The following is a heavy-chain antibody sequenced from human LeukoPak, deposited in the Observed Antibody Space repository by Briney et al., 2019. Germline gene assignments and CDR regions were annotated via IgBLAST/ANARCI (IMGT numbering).Heavy chain of an antibody. J-gene: IGHJ5*02. D-gene: IGHD3-16*01. Sequence: ASVKVSCKASGYTFTSYDINWVRQATGQGLEWMGWMNPNSGNTGYAQKFQGRVTITRNTSISTAYMELSSLRYEDTAVYYCARGRRLRLGEFRWFDPWGQGTLVTVSS. V-gene: IGHV1-8*03. CDR3: ARGRRLRLGEFRWFDP. CDR2: MNPNSGNT. CDR1: GYTFTSYD.